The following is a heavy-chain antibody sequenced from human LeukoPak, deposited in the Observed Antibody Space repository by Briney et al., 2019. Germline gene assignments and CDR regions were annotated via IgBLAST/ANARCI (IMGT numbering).Heavy chain of an antibody. V-gene: IGHV6-1*01. CDR1: GDIVSSNSAA. D-gene: IGHD1-1*01. Sequence: PSQTLSLTCAISGDIVSSNSAAWNWIRQSPSRGLEWLGRTYYRSKWYNDYAVSVKSRITINPDTSKNQFSLQLNSVTPEDTAVYYCARSGELERRGWFDPWGQGTLVTVSS. CDR2: TYYRSKWYN. J-gene: IGHJ5*02. CDR3: ARSGELERRGWFDP.